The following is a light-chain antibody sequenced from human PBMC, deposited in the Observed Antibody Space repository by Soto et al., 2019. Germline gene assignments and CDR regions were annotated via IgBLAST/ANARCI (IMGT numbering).Light chain of an antibody. CDR3: SSYTASSTYV. J-gene: IGLJ1*01. CDR2: DVS. V-gene: IGLV2-14*03. CDR1: SSDVGGYSY. Sequence: QSVLTQPGSVSGSPGQSITIPCTGTSSDVGGYSYISWYQHNPGRAPKLMIYDVSNRPSGVSDRFSGSKSGNTASLTISRLQAEDEADYYCSSYTASSTYVFGSGTKVTVL.